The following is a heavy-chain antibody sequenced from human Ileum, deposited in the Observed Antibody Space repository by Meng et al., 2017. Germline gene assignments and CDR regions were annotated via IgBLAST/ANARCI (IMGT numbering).Heavy chain of an antibody. J-gene: IGHJ5*02. V-gene: IGHV4-31*03. Sequence: QVHVKGSGPGLVKPSQTLSPPCTVSGGSISRGGYYWGWIRQHPGKGLEWIGYIFYSGSTYYNSSLKSRINISVDTSKNQFSLKVSSVTAADTAVYYCARVRRGLGLRFDPWGQGTLVTVSS. D-gene: IGHD3/OR15-3a*01. CDR2: IFYSGST. CDR1: GGSISRGGYY. CDR3: ARVRRGLGLRFDP.